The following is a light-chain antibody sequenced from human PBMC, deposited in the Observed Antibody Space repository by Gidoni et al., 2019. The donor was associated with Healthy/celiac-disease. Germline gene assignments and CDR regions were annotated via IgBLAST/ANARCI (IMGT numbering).Light chain of an antibody. CDR3: QQIYSTLLFT. Sequence: DIQMTQSPSSLSASVGDRVTITCRASQSISSYLNWYQQKPGKAPKLLVYAASSLQSGVPSRFSGSGSGTDFTLTISSLQPGYFATYFCQQIYSTLLFTVGPGTKSGYQT. CDR1: QSISSY. CDR2: AAS. V-gene: IGKV1-39*01. J-gene: IGKJ3*01.